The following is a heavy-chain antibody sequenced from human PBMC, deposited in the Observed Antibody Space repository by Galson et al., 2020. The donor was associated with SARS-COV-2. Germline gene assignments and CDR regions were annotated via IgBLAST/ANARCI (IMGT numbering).Heavy chain of an antibody. CDR2: IYYSGST. D-gene: IGHD1-26*01. J-gene: IGHJ6*03. V-gene: IGHV4-59*01. CDR3: ARAGLGGAYYYYMDV. Sequence: SENLSLTCTVSGGSLSSYYWSWIRQPPGKGLEWIGSIYYSGSTNYNPSLKSRVTISVDTSKNQFSLKLSSVTAADTAVYSCARAGLGGAYYYYMDVWGKGTTVTISS. CDR1: GGSLSSYY.